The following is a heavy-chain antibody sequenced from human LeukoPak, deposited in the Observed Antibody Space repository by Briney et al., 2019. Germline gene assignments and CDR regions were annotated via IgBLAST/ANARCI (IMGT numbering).Heavy chain of an antibody. V-gene: IGHV3-23*01. Sequence: PGGSLRLSCAASGFTFSSYAMSWVRQAPGKGLEWVSGISGSGGSTHYADSVKGRFTISRDNSKNTVYLHMNSLRAEDTAVYYCAKAIDSSGSYGYFDYWGQGTLVTVSS. D-gene: IGHD3-22*01. CDR3: AKAIDSSGSYGYFDY. CDR1: GFTFSSYA. J-gene: IGHJ4*02. CDR2: ISGSGGST.